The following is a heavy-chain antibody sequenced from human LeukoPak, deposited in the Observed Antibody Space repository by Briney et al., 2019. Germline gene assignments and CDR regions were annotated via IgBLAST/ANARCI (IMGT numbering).Heavy chain of an antibody. D-gene: IGHD3-22*01. CDR1: GGSISSSSYY. V-gene: IGHV4-39*01. Sequence: SETLSHTCTVSGGSISSSSYYWGWIRQPPGKGLEWIGSIYYSGSTYYNPSLKSRVTISVDTSKNQFSLKLSSVTAADTAVYYCARGPTYYYDSSGYCFDYWGQGTLVTVSS. J-gene: IGHJ4*02. CDR3: ARGPTYYYDSSGYCFDY. CDR2: IYYSGST.